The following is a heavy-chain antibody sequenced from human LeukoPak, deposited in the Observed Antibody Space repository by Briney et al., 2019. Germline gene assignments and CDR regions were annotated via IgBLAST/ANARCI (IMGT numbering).Heavy chain of an antibody. Sequence: GGSLRLSCAASGFTFSDYYMSWIRQAPGKGLEWVSYISSSGSTIYYADSVKGRFTISRDNAKNSLYLQMNSLRAEDTAVYYCARDFVGSGYSPAVYGMDVWGQGTTVTASS. CDR2: ISSSGSTI. J-gene: IGHJ6*02. CDR1: GFTFSDYY. D-gene: IGHD3-22*01. CDR3: ARDFVGSGYSPAVYGMDV. V-gene: IGHV3-11*01.